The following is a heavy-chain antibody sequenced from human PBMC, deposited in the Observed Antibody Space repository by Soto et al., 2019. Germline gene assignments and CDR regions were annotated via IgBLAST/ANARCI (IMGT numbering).Heavy chain of an antibody. CDR3: ARSQGSSTSLEIYYYYYYGMDV. CDR1: GGTFSSYA. D-gene: IGHD2-2*01. V-gene: IGHV1-69*01. J-gene: IGHJ6*02. Sequence: QVQLVQSGAEVKKPGSSVKVSCKASGGTFSSYAISWVRQAPGQGLEWMGGIITIPGTANYAQKFQGRVTITADESTSTAYMELSSLRSEETAVYYCARSQGSSTSLEIYYYYYYGMDVWGQGTTVTVSS. CDR2: IITIPGTA.